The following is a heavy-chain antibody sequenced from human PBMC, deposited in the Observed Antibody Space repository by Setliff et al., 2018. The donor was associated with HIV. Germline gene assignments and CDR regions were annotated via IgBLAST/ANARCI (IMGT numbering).Heavy chain of an antibody. CDR1: GASISSDT. D-gene: IGHD1-1*01. CDR2: IYNTEII. Sequence: KTSETLSLTCIVSGASISSDTWSWIRQPPGKGLQWIGFIYNTEIINYNPSLTSRVTISQDTSKNQFSLELTSVTAADTAVYYCATVDGTRYLDYWGQGELVTVSS. J-gene: IGHJ4*02. V-gene: IGHV4-59*08. CDR3: ATVDGTRYLDY.